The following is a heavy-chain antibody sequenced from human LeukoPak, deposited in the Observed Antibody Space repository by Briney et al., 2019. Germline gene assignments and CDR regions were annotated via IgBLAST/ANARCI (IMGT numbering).Heavy chain of an antibody. CDR2: IYHSGST. Sequence: SETLSLTCAVSGGSISSGGYSWSWIRQPPGKGLEWIGYIYHSGSTYYNPSLKSRVTISVDRSKNQFSLKLSSVTAADTAVYYCARATLWRTGTPGQAVDIWGQGTMVTVSS. J-gene: IGHJ3*02. CDR1: GGSISSGGYS. V-gene: IGHV4-30-2*01. D-gene: IGHD1/OR15-1a*01. CDR3: ARATLWRTGTPGQAVDI.